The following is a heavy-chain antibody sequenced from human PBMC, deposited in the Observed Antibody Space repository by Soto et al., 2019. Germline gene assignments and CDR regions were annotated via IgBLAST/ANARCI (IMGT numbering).Heavy chain of an antibody. CDR1: GFTFSSYG. CDR3: AGDHQYSSSSPKHYYYYYGMDV. Sequence: GGSLRLSCAASGFTFSSYGMHWVRQAPGKGLEWVTVIWYDGSNKYYADSVKGRFTISRDNSKNTLYLQMNSLRAEDTAVYYCAGDHQYSSSSPKHYYYYYGMDVWGQGTTVTVSS. V-gene: IGHV3-33*01. CDR2: IWYDGSNK. J-gene: IGHJ6*02. D-gene: IGHD6-6*01.